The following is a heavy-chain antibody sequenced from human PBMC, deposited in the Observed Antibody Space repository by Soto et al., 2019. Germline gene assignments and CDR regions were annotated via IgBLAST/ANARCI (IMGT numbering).Heavy chain of an antibody. Sequence: QVQLVQSGAEVKKPGSSVKVSCKASGGTFSSYAISWVRQAPEQGLEWMGGIIPIFGTANYAQKFQGRVTITADESTSTAYMERSSLRSEDTAVYYCARHVPAAGYYYGMDVWGQGTTVTVSS. D-gene: IGHD2-2*01. CDR2: IIPIFGTA. V-gene: IGHV1-69*12. CDR1: GGTFSSYA. J-gene: IGHJ6*02. CDR3: ARHVPAAGYYYGMDV.